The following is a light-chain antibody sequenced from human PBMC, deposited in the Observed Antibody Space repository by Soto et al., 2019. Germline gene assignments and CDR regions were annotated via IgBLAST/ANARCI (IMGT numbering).Light chain of an antibody. Sequence: EIVMTQSPATLSVSPGERATLSCRASQRITDSLAWYQQKPGQAPRLLIYGASTRAAGIPARFSGSGSGTEITLTISSLQSEDFAVYYCQQYNNWPPLTFGGGTKVEIK. V-gene: IGKV3-15*01. CDR3: QQYNNWPPLT. CDR2: GAS. J-gene: IGKJ4*01. CDR1: QRITDS.